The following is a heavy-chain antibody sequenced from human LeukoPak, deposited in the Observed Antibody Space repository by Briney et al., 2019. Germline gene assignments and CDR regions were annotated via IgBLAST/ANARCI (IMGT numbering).Heavy chain of an antibody. CDR1: GYTFTSYG. CDR3: ARDRGMVRVED. J-gene: IGHJ4*02. Sequence: ASVKVSCKASGYTFTSYGISWVRQAPGQGLEWMGWISAYNGNTNYAQKLQGRVTMTRDTSTSTVYMELSSLRSEDTAVYYCARDRGMVRVEDWGQGTLVTVSS. V-gene: IGHV1-18*01. CDR2: ISAYNGNT. D-gene: IGHD3-10*01.